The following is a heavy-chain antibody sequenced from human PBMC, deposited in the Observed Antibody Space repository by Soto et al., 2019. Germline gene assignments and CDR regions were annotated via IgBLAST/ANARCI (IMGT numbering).Heavy chain of an antibody. CDR2: IYSGGST. D-gene: IGHD5-12*01. Sequence: PGGSLRLSCAASGFTVSSNYMSWVRQAPGKGLEWVSVIYSGGSTYYADSVKGRFTISRHNSKNTLYLQMNSLRAEDTAVYYCARVMRIIGYSGYDSNYYYYGMDVWGQGTTVTVSS. CDR1: GFTVSSNY. CDR3: ARVMRIIGYSGYDSNYYYYGMDV. V-gene: IGHV3-53*04. J-gene: IGHJ6*02.